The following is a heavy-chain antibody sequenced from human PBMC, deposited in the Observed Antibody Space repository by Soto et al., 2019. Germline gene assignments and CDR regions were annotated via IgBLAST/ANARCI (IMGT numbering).Heavy chain of an antibody. V-gene: IGHV1-3*01. CDR1: GYTFTSYA. CDR3: ASRGGYYYGSGSYYIGSLLTY. CDR2: INAGNGNT. Sequence: ASVKVSCKASGYTFTSYAMHWVRQAPGQRLEWMGWINAGNGNTKYSQKFQGRVTITRDTSASTAYMELSSLRSEDTAVYYCASRGGYYYGSGSYYIGSLLTYWGQGTLVTVSS. J-gene: IGHJ4*02. D-gene: IGHD3-10*01.